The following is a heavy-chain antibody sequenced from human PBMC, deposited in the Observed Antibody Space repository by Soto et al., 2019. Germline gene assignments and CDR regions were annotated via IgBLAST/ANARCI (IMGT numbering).Heavy chain of an antibody. CDR3: ARGPPNCSSTSCYHRWFDP. D-gene: IGHD2-2*01. Sequence: PSETLSLTCTVSGGSISSYHWSWIRQPPGKGLEWIGYIYYSGSTNYNPSLKSRVTISVDTSKNQFSLKLSSVTAADTAVYYCARGPPNCSSTSCYHRWFDPWGQGTLVTVSS. V-gene: IGHV4-59*01. J-gene: IGHJ5*02. CDR2: IYYSGST. CDR1: GGSISSYH.